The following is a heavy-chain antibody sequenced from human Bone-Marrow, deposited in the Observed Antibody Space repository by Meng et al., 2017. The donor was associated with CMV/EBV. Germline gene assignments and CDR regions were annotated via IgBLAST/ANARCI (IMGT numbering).Heavy chain of an antibody. CDR2: IYSGGST. V-gene: IGHV3-53*01. CDR3: ARAAARQYFYYGMDV. J-gene: IGHJ6*01. D-gene: IGHD6-13*01. Sequence: GESLKISCAASGFTVSSNYMSWVRQAPGKGLEWVSVIYSGGSTYYADSVKGRFTISRDNSKNTMYLQMNSLSAEDTAVYYCARAAARQYFYYGMDVWGQGNTVTVYS. CDR1: GFTVSSNY.